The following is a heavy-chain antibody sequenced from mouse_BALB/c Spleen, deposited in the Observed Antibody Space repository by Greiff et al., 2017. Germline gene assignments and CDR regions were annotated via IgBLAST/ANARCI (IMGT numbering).Heavy chain of an antibody. Sequence: EVKLVESGGGLVKPGGSLTLSCAASGFTFSSDAMSWVRQTPVKKLEWVASISSGGSTYYPDSVKGRFTISRDIARNILYLQMSSLRSEYSAMYYCVRGRGDDDLYAMEHWGQGTSDTVSS. CDR3: VRGRGDDDLYAMEH. V-gene: IGHV5-6-5*01. CDR1: GFTFSSDA. D-gene: IGHD2-12*01. J-gene: IGHJ4*01. CDR2: ISSGGST.